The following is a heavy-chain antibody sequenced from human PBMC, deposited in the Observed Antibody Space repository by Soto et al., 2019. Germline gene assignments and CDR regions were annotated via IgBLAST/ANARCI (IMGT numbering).Heavy chain of an antibody. V-gene: IGHV1-8*01. CDR1: GYTFTSYD. Sequence: ASVKVSCKASGYTFTSYDINWVRQATGQGLEWMGWMNPNSGNTGYAQKFQGRVTMTRYTSIRTAYMELSSLRSEDTAGYYCARGLGGTPELGIWGQGTMVTVSS. J-gene: IGHJ3*02. D-gene: IGHD1-1*01. CDR3: ARGLGGTPELGI. CDR2: MNPNSGNT.